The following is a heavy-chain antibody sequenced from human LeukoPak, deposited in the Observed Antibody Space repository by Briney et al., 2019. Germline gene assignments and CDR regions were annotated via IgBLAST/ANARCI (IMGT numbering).Heavy chain of an antibody. Sequence: PSETLSLTCTVSGGSISSYYWSWIRQPPGKGLEWIGRIYTSGSTNYNPSLKSRVTISVDTSKNQFSLKLSSVTAADTAVYYCASHLLDSSNWSFHGNWGQGTLVTVSS. CDR1: GGSISSYY. D-gene: IGHD6-13*01. V-gene: IGHV4-4*08. J-gene: IGHJ4*02. CDR2: IYTSGST. CDR3: ASHLLDSSNWSFHGN.